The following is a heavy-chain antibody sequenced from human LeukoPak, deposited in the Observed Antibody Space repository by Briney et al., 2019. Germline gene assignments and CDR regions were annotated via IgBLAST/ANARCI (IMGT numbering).Heavy chain of an antibody. CDR3: ARDLPDYGDLSDH. CDR1: GFTFSSYA. V-gene: IGHV3-30-3*01. J-gene: IGHJ4*02. D-gene: IGHD4-17*01. CDR2: ISYDGSNK. Sequence: GGSLRLSCAASGFTFSSYAMHWVRQAPGKGLEWVAVISYDGSNKYYADSVKGRFTISRDNSKNTLYLQMNSLRAEDTAVYYCARDLPDYGDLSDHWGQGTLVTVSS.